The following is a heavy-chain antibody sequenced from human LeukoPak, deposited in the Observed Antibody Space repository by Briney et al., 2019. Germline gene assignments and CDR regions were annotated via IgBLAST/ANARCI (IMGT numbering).Heavy chain of an antibody. D-gene: IGHD6-13*01. CDR1: GGSFSGYY. V-gene: IGHV4-34*01. CDR2: INHSGST. Sequence: ETLSLTCAVYGGSFSGYYWSWIRQPPGKGLEWIGEINHSGSTNFNPSLKSRVTISVDTSKNQFSLKLSSVTAADTAVYYCARAGYSSSTLDYWGQGTLVTVSS. CDR3: ARAGYSSSTLDY. J-gene: IGHJ4*02.